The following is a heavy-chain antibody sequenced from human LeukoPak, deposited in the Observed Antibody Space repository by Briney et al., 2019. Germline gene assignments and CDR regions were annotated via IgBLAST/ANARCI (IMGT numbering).Heavy chain of an antibody. V-gene: IGHV3-21*01. D-gene: IGHD5-24*01. CDR1: GFTFSDHS. CDR2: ISSTSSYI. Sequence: GGSLRLSCAASGFTFSDHSMNWVRQAPGKGLEWVSSISSTSSYIYYADSVKGRFTISRDNAKNSLYLQVGSLRAEDTAVYYCARDRGGDGYNSMGYYYYGMDVWGQGTTVTVSS. J-gene: IGHJ6*02. CDR3: ARDRGGDGYNSMGYYYYGMDV.